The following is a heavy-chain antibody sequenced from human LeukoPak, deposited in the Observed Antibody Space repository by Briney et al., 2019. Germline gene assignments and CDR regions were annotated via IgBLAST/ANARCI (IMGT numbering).Heavy chain of an antibody. J-gene: IGHJ6*03. CDR3: ARIRPTVTLSPHYYMDV. Sequence: NTSETLSLTCTVSGYSISSGYYWGWIRQPPGKGLEWIGSIYHSGSTYYNPSLKSRVTISVDTSKNQLSLKLSSVTAADTAVYYCARIRPTVTLSPHYYMDVWGKGTTVTVSS. CDR1: GYSISSGYY. CDR2: IYHSGST. D-gene: IGHD4-11*01. V-gene: IGHV4-38-2*02.